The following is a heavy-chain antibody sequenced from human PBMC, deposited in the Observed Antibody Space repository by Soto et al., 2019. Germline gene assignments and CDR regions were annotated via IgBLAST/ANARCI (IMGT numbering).Heavy chain of an antibody. CDR2: IYSGGST. J-gene: IGHJ1*01. CDR3: ARDRVESGYPEYFQH. Sequence: EVQLVESGGGLIQPGGSLRLSCAASGFTVSSNYMSWVRQAPGKGLEWVSVIYSGGSTYYADSVKGRFTISIDNSKNTLYLQMNSLRAEDTAVYYCARDRVESGYPEYFQHWCQGTLVTVSS. CDR1: GFTVSSNY. D-gene: IGHD3-22*01. V-gene: IGHV3-53*01.